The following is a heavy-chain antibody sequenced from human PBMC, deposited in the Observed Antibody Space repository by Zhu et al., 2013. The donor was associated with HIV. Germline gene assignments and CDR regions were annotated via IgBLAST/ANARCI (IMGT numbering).Heavy chain of an antibody. CDR3: ARGGGHVVVAVGTFDV. V-gene: IGHV1-69*01. CDR1: GGTFSSYA. Sequence: QVQLVQSGAEVKKPGSSVMLSCKTSGGTFSSYAISWVRQAPGQGLEWMGGIIPVFGTADYPQKFQGRLTITADESSSTVNMELTNLKPDDTAVFYCARGGGHVVVAVGTFDVWGQGTSVTVSP. J-gene: IGHJ3*01. CDR2: IIPVFGTA. D-gene: IGHD2-15*01.